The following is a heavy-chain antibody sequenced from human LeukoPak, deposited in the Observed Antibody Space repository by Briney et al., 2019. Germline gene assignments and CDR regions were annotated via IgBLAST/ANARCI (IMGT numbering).Heavy chain of an antibody. CDR2: IKQDGSEK. D-gene: IGHD1-26*01. V-gene: IGHV3-7*01. CDR1: GLTFSSYW. J-gene: IGHJ6*03. CDR3: AREEWELLRYYYYYMDV. Sequence: PGGSLRLSCAASGLTFSSYWMSWVRQAPGKGLEWVANIKQDGSEKYYVDSVKGRFTISRDNAKNSLYLQMNSLRAEDTAVYYCAREEWELLRYYYYYMDVWGKGTTVTVSS.